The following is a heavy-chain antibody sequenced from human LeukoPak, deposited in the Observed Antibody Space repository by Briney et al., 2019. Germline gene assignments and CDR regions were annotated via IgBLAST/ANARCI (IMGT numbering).Heavy chain of an antibody. CDR1: GFTLSNYG. Sequence: GGSLRLSCAVSGFTLSNYGMSWVRQAPGKGLEWVAGISGSGGSTNYADSVKGRFTISRDNPKNTLYLQMNILRAEDTAVYFCARRGVVIRVILVGFHKEAYYFDSWGQGALVIVPS. CDR2: ISGSGGST. CDR3: ARRGVVIRVILVGFHKEAYYFDS. D-gene: IGHD3-22*01. J-gene: IGHJ4*02. V-gene: IGHV3-23*01.